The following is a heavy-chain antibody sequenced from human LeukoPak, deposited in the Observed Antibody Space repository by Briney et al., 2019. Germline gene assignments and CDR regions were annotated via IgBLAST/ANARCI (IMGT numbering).Heavy chain of an antibody. Sequence: LAGGSLRLSCAASGFSFSNYGMSWVRQAPGKGLEWVSGLSAGDTYYADSVKGRFTISRDNSENTLHLQMNSLRAEDTAVYYCARIPKTTYFDYWGQGTLVTVSP. V-gene: IGHV3-23*01. CDR3: ARIPKTTYFDY. CDR2: LSAGDT. D-gene: IGHD4-17*01. CDR1: GFSFSNYG. J-gene: IGHJ4*02.